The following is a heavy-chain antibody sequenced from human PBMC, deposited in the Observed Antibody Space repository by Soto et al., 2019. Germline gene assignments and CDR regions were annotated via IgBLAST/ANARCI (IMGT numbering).Heavy chain of an antibody. J-gene: IGHJ6*02. Sequence: SETLSLTCTVSGGSISSYYWSWIRQPPGKGLEWIGYIYYSGSTNYNPSLLSRVTISVDTSKNEFSLRLSSVTAADTAVYYCGRLNGYCVSTNCHGYYGMDVWGQGTTVTVSS. CDR2: IYYSGST. V-gene: IGHV4-59*08. CDR1: GGSISSYY. D-gene: IGHD2-2*03. CDR3: GRLNGYCVSTNCHGYYGMDV.